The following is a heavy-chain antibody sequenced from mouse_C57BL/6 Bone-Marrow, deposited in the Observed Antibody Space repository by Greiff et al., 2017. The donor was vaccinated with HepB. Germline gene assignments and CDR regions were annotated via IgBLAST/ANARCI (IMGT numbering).Heavy chain of an antibody. J-gene: IGHJ4*01. CDR1: GYTFTSYW. Sequence: VQLQQPGAELVKPGASVKLSCKASGYTFTSYWMHWVKQRPGQGLEWIGMIHPNSGSTNYNEKFKSKATLTVDKSSSTAYMQLSSLTSEDSAVYYCARWGYGSSYPYYAMDYWGQGTSVTVSS. D-gene: IGHD1-1*01. V-gene: IGHV1-64*01. CDR2: IHPNSGST. CDR3: ARWGYGSSYPYYAMDY.